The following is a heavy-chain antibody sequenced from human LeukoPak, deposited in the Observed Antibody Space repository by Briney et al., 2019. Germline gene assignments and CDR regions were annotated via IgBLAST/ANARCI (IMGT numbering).Heavy chain of an antibody. Sequence: ASVKVSCKASGYTFTGYYMHWVRQAPGQGLEWMGWINPNSGGTNYAQKFQGRVTMTRDTSISTAYMELSRLRSDDTAVYYCXXXXXXXXXVGYYYYYMDVWGKGTTVTVSS. V-gene: IGHV1-2*02. CDR3: XXXXXXXXXVGYYYYYMDV. CDR1: GYTFTGYY. CDR2: INPNSGGT. J-gene: IGHJ6*03.